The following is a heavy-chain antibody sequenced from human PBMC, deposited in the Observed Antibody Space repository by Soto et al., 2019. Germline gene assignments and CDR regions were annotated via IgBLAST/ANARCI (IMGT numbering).Heavy chain of an antibody. CDR2: IKQDGSEK. CDR3: ASAHDYSNSPYYFDY. CDR1: GFTFSNYW. Sequence: EVQLVESGGGLVQPGGSLRLSCAASGFTFSNYWMTWVRQAPGKGLEWVANIKQDGSEKYYVDSVKGRFTISRDNAKNSLYLQMNSLRAEDTAVYYCASAHDYSNSPYYFDYWGQGTLVTVSS. J-gene: IGHJ4*02. V-gene: IGHV3-7*01. D-gene: IGHD4-4*01.